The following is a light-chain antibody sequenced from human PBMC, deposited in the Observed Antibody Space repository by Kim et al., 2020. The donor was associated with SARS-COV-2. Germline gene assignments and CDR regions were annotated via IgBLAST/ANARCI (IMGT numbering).Light chain of an antibody. Sequence: QSVLTQPPSASGTPGQRVTISCSGSSSNIGSDYAYWYQHLPGTAPKVLIYRNNQRPSGVPDRFSGSKSDTSASLAISGLRSEDEGDYYCASWDDSLSGLVFGRGTQLTVL. V-gene: IGLV1-47*01. CDR3: ASWDDSLSGLV. CDR1: SSNIGSDY. CDR2: RNN. J-gene: IGLJ2*01.